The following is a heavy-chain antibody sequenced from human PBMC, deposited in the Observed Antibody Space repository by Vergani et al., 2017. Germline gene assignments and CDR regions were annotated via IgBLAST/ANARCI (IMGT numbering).Heavy chain of an antibody. Sequence: QLQLQESGPGLVKPSETLSLTCTVSGGSISSSSYYWGWIRQPPGKGLEWIGSIYYSGSTYYNPSLKSRVTISGDTSKNQFSLKLSSVTAADTAVYYCARRKVVTPFDYWGQGTLVTVSS. CDR1: GGSISSSSYY. V-gene: IGHV4-39*01. CDR3: ARRKVVTPFDY. J-gene: IGHJ4*02. CDR2: IYYSGST. D-gene: IGHD4-23*01.